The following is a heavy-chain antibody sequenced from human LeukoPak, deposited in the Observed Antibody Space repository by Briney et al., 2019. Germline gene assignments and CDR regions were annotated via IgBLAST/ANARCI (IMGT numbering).Heavy chain of an antibody. CDR2: ISSSSSYI. CDR1: GFTFSSYS. J-gene: IGHJ4*02. CDR3: ARGSTTVTSRGYFDY. V-gene: IGHV3-21*01. D-gene: IGHD4-17*01. Sequence: PGGSLRLSCAASGFTFSSYSMNGVRQAPGKGLEWVSSISSSSSYIYYADSVKGRFTISRDNAKNSLYLQMNSLRAEDTAVYYCARGSTTVTSRGYFDYWGQGTLVTVSS.